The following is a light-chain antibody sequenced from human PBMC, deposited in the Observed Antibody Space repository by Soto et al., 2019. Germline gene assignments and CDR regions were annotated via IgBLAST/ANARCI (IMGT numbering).Light chain of an antibody. Sequence: EIGLTQSPGTLSLSPGERATLSCRASQSVSSSYLAWYQQKPGQAPRLLIYDASRATGIPDRFSASGSGTDFTLTITRLEPEDFAVYDCQHYGTSALFGPGNKVAI. V-gene: IGKV3-20*01. CDR3: QHYGTSAL. J-gene: IGKJ3*01. CDR1: QSVSSSY. CDR2: DAS.